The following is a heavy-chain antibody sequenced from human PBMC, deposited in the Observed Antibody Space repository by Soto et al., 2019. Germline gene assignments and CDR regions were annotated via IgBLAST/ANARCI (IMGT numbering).Heavy chain of an antibody. J-gene: IGHJ6*02. V-gene: IGHV3-33*01. CDR1: GFTFSSYA. CDR2: IWFDGSKI. D-gene: IGHD3-10*01. CDR3: ARGEYDYGSGNSNYFYYYGLNV. Sequence: PGGSLRLSCAASGFTFSSYAKHWVRQAPGKGLEWVALIWFDGSKIYYADSVKGRFSISRDNSNNTLSLQMDSLRAEDSAVYYCARGEYDYGSGNSNYFYYYGLNVWGQGTTVTVSS.